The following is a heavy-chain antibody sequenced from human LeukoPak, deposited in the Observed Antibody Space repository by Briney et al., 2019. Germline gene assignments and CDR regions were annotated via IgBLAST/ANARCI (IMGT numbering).Heavy chain of an antibody. Sequence: PSRTLSLTCAVSGGSISSGGYSWSWIRQPPGKGLEWIGYIYHSGSTYYNPSLKSRVTISVDRSKNQFSLKLSSVTAADTAVYYCARDLIQYDSSDYWGQGTLVTVSS. J-gene: IGHJ4*02. V-gene: IGHV4-30-2*01. CDR2: IYHSGST. D-gene: IGHD3-22*01. CDR3: ARDLIQYDSSDY. CDR1: GGSISSGGYS.